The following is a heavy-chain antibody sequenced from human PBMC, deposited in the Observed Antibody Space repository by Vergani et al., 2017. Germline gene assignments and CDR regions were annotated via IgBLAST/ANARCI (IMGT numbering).Heavy chain of an antibody. J-gene: IGHJ5*02. CDR3: ARDLRLLYNRFDP. Sequence: QVQLVESGGGVVQPGRSLRLSCAASGFTFNQYGMHWVRQAPGKGLEWVAVTWYDGNNKQYADSVKGGFTISSDNSKSTMYLQMNSLRDEDTGVYYCARDLRLLYNRFDPWGQGTLVTVSS. D-gene: IGHD1-14*01. CDR1: GFTFNQYG. V-gene: IGHV3-33*01. CDR2: TWYDGNNK.